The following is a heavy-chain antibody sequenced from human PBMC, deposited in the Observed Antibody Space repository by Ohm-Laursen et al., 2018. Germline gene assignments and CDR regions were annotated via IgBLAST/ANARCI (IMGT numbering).Heavy chain of an antibody. J-gene: IGHJ3*02. V-gene: IGHV3-48*03. CDR1: GFTFSTYE. CDR3: AAYYYDSSGNNDAFDI. D-gene: IGHD3-22*01. Sequence: GSLRLSCAASGFTFSTYEMNWVRQAPGKGLEWVSYISSGGSTIYYADSVKGRFTISRDNAKKSLYLQMNSLRAEDTAVYYCAAYYYDSSGNNDAFDIWGQGTMVTVSS. CDR2: ISSGGSTI.